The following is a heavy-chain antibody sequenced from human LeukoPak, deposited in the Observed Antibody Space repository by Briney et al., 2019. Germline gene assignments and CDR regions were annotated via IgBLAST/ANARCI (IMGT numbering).Heavy chain of an antibody. Sequence: GGSLRLSCAASRFTFSSYAMSWVRQAPGKGLEWVSAISGSGGSTYYADSVKGRFTISRDNSKNTLYLQMNSLRAEDTAVYYCARFTWIQLCTLDYWGQGTLVTVSS. CDR2: ISGSGGST. CDR1: RFTFSSYA. CDR3: ARFTWIQLCTLDY. V-gene: IGHV3-23*01. D-gene: IGHD5-18*01. J-gene: IGHJ4*02.